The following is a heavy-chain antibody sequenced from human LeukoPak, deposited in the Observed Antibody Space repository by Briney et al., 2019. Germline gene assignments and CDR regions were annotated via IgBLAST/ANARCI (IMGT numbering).Heavy chain of an antibody. V-gene: IGHV4-34*01. CDR2: INHSGST. D-gene: IGHD5-18*01. CDR3: ARGGILTDY. Sequence: PSGTLSLTCAVYGGSFSGYYWSWIRQPPGKGLEWIGEINHSGSTNYNPSLKSRVTISVDTSKNQFSLKLSSVTAADTAVYYCARGGILTDYWGQGTLVTVSS. J-gene: IGHJ4*02. CDR1: GGSFSGYY.